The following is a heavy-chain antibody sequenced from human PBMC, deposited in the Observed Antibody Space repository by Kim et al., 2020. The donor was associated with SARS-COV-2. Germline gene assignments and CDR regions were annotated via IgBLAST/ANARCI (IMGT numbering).Heavy chain of an antibody. CDR1: GFTFSSYG. CDR2: ISYDGSNK. Sequence: GGSLRLSCAASGFTFSSYGMHWVRQAPGKGLEWVAVISYDGSNKYYADSVKGRFTISRDNSKNTLYLQMNSLRTDDTAVYYCAKDRGYSNYGEYGMDVWG. CDR3: AKDRGYSNYGEYGMDV. V-gene: IGHV3-30*18. J-gene: IGHJ6*01. D-gene: IGHD4-4*01.